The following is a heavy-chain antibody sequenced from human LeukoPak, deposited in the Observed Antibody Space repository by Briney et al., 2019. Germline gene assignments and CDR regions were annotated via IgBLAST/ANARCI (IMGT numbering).Heavy chain of an antibody. D-gene: IGHD6-19*01. CDR2: IIPIFGTA. Sequence: ASVKVSCKASGGTFSSYAISWVRQAPGQGLEWMGGIIPIFGTANYAQKFQGRVTITADKSTSTAYMELSSLRSEDTAVYYCARAHSSGWYAYYFDYWGQGTLVTVSS. CDR3: ARAHSSGWYAYYFDY. V-gene: IGHV1-69*06. CDR1: GGTFSSYA. J-gene: IGHJ4*02.